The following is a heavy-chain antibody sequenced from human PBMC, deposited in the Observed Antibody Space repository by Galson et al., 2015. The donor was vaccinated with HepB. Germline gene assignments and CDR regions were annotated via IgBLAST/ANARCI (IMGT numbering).Heavy chain of an antibody. D-gene: IGHD3-22*01. V-gene: IGHV3-74*01. CDR3: ARQRDLVVKDAFDI. CDR2: INSDGSST. J-gene: IGHJ3*02. Sequence: SLRLSCAASGFTFSSYWLHWVRQAPGKGLVWVSRINSDGSSTSYADSVKGRFTISRDNAKNTPYLQMNSLRAEDTAVYYCARQRDLVVKDAFDIWGQGTMVTVSS. CDR1: GFTFSSYW.